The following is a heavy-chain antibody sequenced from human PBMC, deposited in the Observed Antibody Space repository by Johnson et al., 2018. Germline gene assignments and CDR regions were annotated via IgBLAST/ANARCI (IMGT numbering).Heavy chain of an antibody. CDR3: ANVGQYNWNLDV. V-gene: IGHV3-23*01. Sequence: EVQLLESGGGLVQPGGSLRLSCAASGFTFSSYAMSWVRQAPGKGLEWVSAISGSGDSTYYADPVKGRFTISRDNSKNTLYLEMNSLRAEDTAVYYWANVGQYNWNLDVWGQGTTVTVSS. J-gene: IGHJ6*02. D-gene: IGHD1-7*01. CDR1: GFTFSSYA. CDR2: ISGSGDST.